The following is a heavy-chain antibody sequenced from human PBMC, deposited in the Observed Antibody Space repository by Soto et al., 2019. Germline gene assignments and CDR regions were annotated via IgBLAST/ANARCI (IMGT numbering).Heavy chain of an antibody. CDR1: GYTFTGYY. CDR3: ARDPEGGDYYGMDV. CDR2: INPNSGGT. J-gene: IGHJ6*02. V-gene: IGHV1-2*04. Sequence: GASVKVSCTDSGYTFTGYYMHWVRQAPGQGLEWMGWINPNSGGTNYAQKFQGWVTMTRDTSISTAYMELSRLRSDDTAVYYCARDPEGGDYYGMDVWGRGTTVTVSS.